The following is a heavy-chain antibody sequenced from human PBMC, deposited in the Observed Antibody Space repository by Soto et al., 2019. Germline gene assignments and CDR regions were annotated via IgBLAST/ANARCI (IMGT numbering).Heavy chain of an antibody. V-gene: IGHV4-39*01. Sequence: KPSETLSLTCTVSGGSISSSSYYWGWIRQPPGKGLEWIGSIYYSGSTYYNPSLKSRVTISVDTSKNQFSLKLSSVTAADTAVYYCARQLEGAVAATNWLDPWGQGPLVTVYS. J-gene: IGHJ5*02. D-gene: IGHD6-19*01. CDR2: IYYSGST. CDR3: ARQLEGAVAATNWLDP. CDR1: GGSISSSSYY.